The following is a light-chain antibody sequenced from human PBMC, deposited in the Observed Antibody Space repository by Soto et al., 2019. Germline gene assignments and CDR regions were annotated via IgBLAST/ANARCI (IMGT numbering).Light chain of an antibody. CDR1: SSDVGGYNY. J-gene: IGLJ1*01. CDR3: SSYTSSSTLSTYG. Sequence: QSALIQPASVSGSPGQSITISCTGTSSDVGGYNYVSWYQHHPGKAPKLMIYDVSNRPSGVSNRFSGSKSGNTAPLIISWLQAEDEADYYCSSYTSSSTLSTYGFGTGTKVTVL. V-gene: IGLV2-14*03. CDR2: DVS.